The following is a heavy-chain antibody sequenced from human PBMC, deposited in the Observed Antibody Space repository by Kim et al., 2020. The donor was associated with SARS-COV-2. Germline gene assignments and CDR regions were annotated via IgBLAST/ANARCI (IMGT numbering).Heavy chain of an antibody. CDR2: ISGSNGAT. V-gene: IGHV1-18*01. D-gene: IGHD2-8*01. J-gene: IGHJ4*02. CDR3: SRAHYSTNRPFFY. CDR1: GDTFSNYG. Sequence: ASVKVSCKASGDTFSNYGISWVRLAPGQGLEWRGWISGSNGATKYAQKFQGRVTMTTDTSADTAYMELRSLRSDDTALYYCSRAHYSTNRPFFYWGQGTL.